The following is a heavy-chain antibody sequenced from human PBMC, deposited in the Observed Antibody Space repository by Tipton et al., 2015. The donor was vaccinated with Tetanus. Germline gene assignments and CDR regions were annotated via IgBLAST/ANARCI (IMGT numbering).Heavy chain of an antibody. D-gene: IGHD5-12*01. CDR2: ISHTGST. J-gene: IGHJ3*02. CDR1: GGSFSGHF. Sequence: TLSLTCSVSGGSFSGHFWSWLRQPPGKGLEWIGYISHTGSTTYHPTLEGRVSISVDTSKNQFSLKVNSVTAADTAVYYCSRGGWLKASDAFDIWGRGTMVTVSS. V-gene: IGHV4-59*11. CDR3: SRGGWLKASDAFDI.